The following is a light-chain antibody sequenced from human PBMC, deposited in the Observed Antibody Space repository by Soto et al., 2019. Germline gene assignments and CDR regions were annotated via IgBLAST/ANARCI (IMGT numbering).Light chain of an antibody. CDR3: SSYTRISTRV. V-gene: IGLV2-14*01. Sequence: QSALTQPASVSGSPGQSITISCTGTSSDVGSYNYVSWYQQHPGKAPKLMIYEVNNRPSGVSNRFSCSKSGNTASLTISGLQAEDEANYYCSSYTRISTRVFGGGTQLTVL. J-gene: IGLJ3*02. CDR2: EVN. CDR1: SSDVGSYNY.